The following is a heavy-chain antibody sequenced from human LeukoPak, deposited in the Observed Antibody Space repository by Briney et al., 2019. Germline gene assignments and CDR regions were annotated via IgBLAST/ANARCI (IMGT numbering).Heavy chain of an antibody. CDR3: ARDGPWTMVRGVIVIFDY. CDR2: ISYDGSNE. J-gene: IGHJ4*02. CDR1: GFTFSSYV. V-gene: IGHV3-30*04. Sequence: GGSLRLSCAASGFTFSSYVMHWVRQAPGMGLEWVAIISYDGSNEYYADSVKGRFTISRDNSKNTLYMQMNSLRAADKAVYYCARDGPWTMVRGVIVIFDYWGQGTLVTVSS. D-gene: IGHD3-10*01.